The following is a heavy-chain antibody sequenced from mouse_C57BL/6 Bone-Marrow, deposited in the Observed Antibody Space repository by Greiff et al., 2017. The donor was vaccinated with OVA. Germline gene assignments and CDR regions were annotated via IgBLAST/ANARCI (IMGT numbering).Heavy chain of an antibody. CDR3: ARYRRRSWFAY. D-gene: IGHD5-1*01. V-gene: IGHV1-64*01. CDR1: GYTFTSYW. J-gene: IGHJ3*01. Sequence: QVQLQQPGAELVKPGASVKLSCKASGYTFTSYWMHWVKQRPGQGLEWIGMIHPNSGSTNYNEKFKSKATLTVDKSSSTAYMQLSSLTSEDSAVYYCARYRRRSWFAYWGQGTLATVSA. CDR2: IHPNSGST.